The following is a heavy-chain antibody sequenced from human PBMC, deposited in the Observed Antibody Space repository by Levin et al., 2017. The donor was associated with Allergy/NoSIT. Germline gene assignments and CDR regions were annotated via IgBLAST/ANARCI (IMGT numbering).Heavy chain of an antibody. CDR1: GFTFSSYS. J-gene: IGHJ4*02. D-gene: IGHD1-26*01. Sequence: GGSLRLSCAASGFTFSSYSMNWVRQAPGKGLEWVSSISSSSSYIYYADSVKGRFTISRDNAKNSLYLQMNSLRAEDTAVYYCARANLAIVGPPRADYWGQGTLVTVSS. V-gene: IGHV3-21*01. CDR3: ARANLAIVGPPRADY. CDR2: ISSSSSYI.